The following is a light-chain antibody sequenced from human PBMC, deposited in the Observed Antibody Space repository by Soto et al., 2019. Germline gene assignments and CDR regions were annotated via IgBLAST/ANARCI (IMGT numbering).Light chain of an antibody. CDR2: WAS. J-gene: IGKJ4*01. V-gene: IGKV4-1*01. CDR1: QSVLYNYNNKNY. CDR3: QQYYTTLT. Sequence: IVMTQSPASLAVSLGEGATLNCKSRQSVLYNYNNKNYLAWHQHTPGPPPKLLIYWASTREAGLPGLISSGASTTYSTLTISSLQDEEAAYYYYQQYYTTLTFGRGTKVDIK.